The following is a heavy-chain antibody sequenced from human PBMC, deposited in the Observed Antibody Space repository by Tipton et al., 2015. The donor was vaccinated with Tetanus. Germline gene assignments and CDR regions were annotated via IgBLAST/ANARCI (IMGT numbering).Heavy chain of an antibody. D-gene: IGHD2-21*02. CDR1: GASFSDYY. Sequence: TLSLTCAVYGASFSDYYWSWIRQAPGKGLEWIGEINHSGSTNHNPSLKSRVTMSVDTSKKDFSVRLRSVTAADTAVYYCATVGLVTASVKYWGQGTLVTVSS. J-gene: IGHJ4*01. CDR3: ATVGLVTASVKY. V-gene: IGHV4-34*01. CDR2: INHSGST.